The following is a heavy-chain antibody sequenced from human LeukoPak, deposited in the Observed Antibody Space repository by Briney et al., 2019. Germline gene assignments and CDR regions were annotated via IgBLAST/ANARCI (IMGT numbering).Heavy chain of an antibody. CDR2: IKQDGSEK. Sequence: GGSLRLSCAASGFTFSSYWMSWVRQAPGKGLAWVANIKQDGSEKYYVDSVKGRFTISRDNAKNSLYLQMNSLRAEDTAVYYCARVHSIFGVVMYYFDYWGQGTLVTVSS. CDR3: ARVHSIFGVVMYYFDY. CDR1: GFTFSSYW. D-gene: IGHD3-3*02. J-gene: IGHJ4*02. V-gene: IGHV3-7*01.